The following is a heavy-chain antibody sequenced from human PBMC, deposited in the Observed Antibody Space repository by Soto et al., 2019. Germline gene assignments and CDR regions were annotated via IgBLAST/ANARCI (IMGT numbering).Heavy chain of an antibody. V-gene: IGHV4-30-4*01. CDR1: GGSISSGDSY. Sequence: VQLQESGPGLVKPSQTLSLTCTVSGGSISSGDSYWSWIRQPPGRGLEWIGYIYCSGSTYYTPSLKSRVTISLDTSNNQFPLKLSSVTAADTAVYYCARAAKTYYYDSSGYYYTFDIWGQGTMVTVSS. CDR2: IYCSGST. D-gene: IGHD3-22*01. CDR3: ARAAKTYYYDSSGYYYTFDI. J-gene: IGHJ3*02.